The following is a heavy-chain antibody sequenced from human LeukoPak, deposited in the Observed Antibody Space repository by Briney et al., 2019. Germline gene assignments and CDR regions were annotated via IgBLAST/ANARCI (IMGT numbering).Heavy chain of an antibody. D-gene: IGHD3/OR15-3a*01. J-gene: IGHJ4*02. CDR1: GFTFSNYA. CDR2: ISAAGYSK. Sequence: GGSLRLSCAASGFTFSNYAMAWVRQAPGKGLEWVSSISAAGYSKYYTDAVKGRFTISRDTSESTLYLQMNSLRAEDTAVYYCAKDRTSALMVFDFDYWGQGILVTVSS. CDR3: AKDRTSALMVFDFDY. V-gene: IGHV3-23*01.